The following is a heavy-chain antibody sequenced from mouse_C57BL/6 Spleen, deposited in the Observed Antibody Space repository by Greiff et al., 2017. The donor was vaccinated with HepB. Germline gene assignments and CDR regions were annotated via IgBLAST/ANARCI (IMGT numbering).Heavy chain of an antibody. CDR1: GYTFTSYW. CDR2: IDPSDSYT. Sequence: VQLQQSGAELVRPGTSVKLSCKASGYTFTSYWMHWVKQRPGQGLEWIGVIDPSDSYTNYNQKFKGKATLTVDTSSSTAYMQLSSLTSEDSAVYYCANYYGSRVPTRYFDVWGTGTTVTVSS. J-gene: IGHJ1*03. V-gene: IGHV1-59*01. CDR3: ANYYGSRVPTRYFDV. D-gene: IGHD1-1*01.